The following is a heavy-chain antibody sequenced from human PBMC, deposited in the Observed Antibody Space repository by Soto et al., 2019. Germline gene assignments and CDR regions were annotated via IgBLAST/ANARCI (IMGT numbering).Heavy chain of an antibody. V-gene: IGHV1-18*01. J-gene: IGHJ4*02. Sequence: QVQLVQSAPELTKPGASVKVSCRVSGHISGHYGISWVRLRAGQGLEWMGWISAHRGHTNYAHKFRGRVTMTTDPSTATVSMKSTNLLSDDTAVYFCARDGDQWDQRFCDNWSQGTLVTVTS. CDR3: ARDGDQWDQRFCDN. CDR1: GHISGHYG. D-gene: IGHD1-26*01. CDR2: ISAHRGHT.